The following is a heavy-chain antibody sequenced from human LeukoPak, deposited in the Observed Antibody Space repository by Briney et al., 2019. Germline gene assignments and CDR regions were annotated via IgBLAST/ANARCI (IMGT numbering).Heavy chain of an antibody. J-gene: IGHJ4*02. CDR2: ISGSGGST. V-gene: IGHV3-23*01. D-gene: IGHD3-22*01. CDR3: ARGGSYFDISGYYFY. CDR1: GFTFSNYA. Sequence: RGSRRLSCAASGFTFSNYAMTWVRQAPGKGLEWVSTISGSGGSTYYADSVKGRFTISRDNSKNTLYLHMNSLRTEDTAVYYCARGGSYFDISGYYFYWGQGTLV.